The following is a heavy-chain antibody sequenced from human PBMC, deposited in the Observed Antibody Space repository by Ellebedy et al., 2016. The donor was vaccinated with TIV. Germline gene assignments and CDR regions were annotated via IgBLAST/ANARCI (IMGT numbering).Heavy chain of an antibody. D-gene: IGHD5-24*01. CDR1: GFTVISHY. J-gene: IGHJ4*02. CDR2: IYSGGGT. Sequence: GESLKISCAASGFTVISHYMTWVRQAPGKGLEWVSVIYSGGGTHYADSVEGRFTISRDHSKNTLFLQMNSLRAEDTAVYYCAIGGDGYNREFDYWGQGTLVAVSS. V-gene: IGHV3-66*01. CDR3: AIGGDGYNREFDY.